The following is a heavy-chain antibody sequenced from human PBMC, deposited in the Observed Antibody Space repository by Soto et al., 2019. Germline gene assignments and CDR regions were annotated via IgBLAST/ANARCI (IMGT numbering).Heavy chain of an antibody. CDR3: ADIGGYDSVGGAY. J-gene: IGHJ4*02. CDR2: ISIDGSNK. CDR1: GFTFDDYD. Sequence: GGSLRLSCVTSGFTFDDYDMNWVRQAPGKGLEWVALISIDGSNKYYADSVKGRFTVSRDNARNTLYLQMNSLRAEDTAVYYCADIGGYDSVGGAYWGQGTLVTVSS. V-gene: IGHV3-30*03. D-gene: IGHD3-16*01.